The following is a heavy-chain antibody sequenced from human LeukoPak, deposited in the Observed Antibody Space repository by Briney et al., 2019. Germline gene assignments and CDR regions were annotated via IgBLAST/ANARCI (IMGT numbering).Heavy chain of an antibody. V-gene: IGHV4-30-4*01. J-gene: IGHJ3*02. Sequence: SETLSLTCTVSGASIRSGDYYWSWIRQPPGKGLEWIGYIYDSGSTYYNPSLKSRITISVDTSENRFSLKLSSVTATDTAVYYCARDCSGGSYYGAFDIWGQGTMVTVSS. CDR3: ARDCSGGSYYGAFDI. CDR2: IYDSGST. CDR1: GASIRSGDYY. D-gene: IGHD2-15*01.